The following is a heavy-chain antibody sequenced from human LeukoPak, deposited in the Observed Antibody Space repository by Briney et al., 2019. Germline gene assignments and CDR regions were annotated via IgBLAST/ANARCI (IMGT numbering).Heavy chain of an antibody. V-gene: IGHV3-30*02. Sequence: PGGSLGLSCAASGFTFSNYGMHWVRQAQGKGLEWVAFLRRDGSDKYYADSVKGRFTISRDNSKNTVYLQMNSLRPEDTAVYYCAKDHSQNFDYWGQGTLVTVSS. CDR3: AKDHSQNFDY. D-gene: IGHD5-18*01. CDR1: GFTFSNYG. J-gene: IGHJ4*02. CDR2: LRRDGSDK.